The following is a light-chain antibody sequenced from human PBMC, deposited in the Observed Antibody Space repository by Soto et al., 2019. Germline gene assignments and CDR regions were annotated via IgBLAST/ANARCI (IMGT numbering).Light chain of an antibody. CDR1: SSDVGGYNY. J-gene: IGLJ2*01. CDR3: SSYTSSLTLVV. V-gene: IGLV2-14*01. CDR2: DVS. Sequence: ALTQPASVSGSPGQSITISCTGTSSDVGGYNYVSWYQQHPGKAPKLMIYDVSNRPSGVSNRFSGSKSGNTASLTISGLQAEDEADYYCSSYTSSLTLVVFGGGTKLTVL.